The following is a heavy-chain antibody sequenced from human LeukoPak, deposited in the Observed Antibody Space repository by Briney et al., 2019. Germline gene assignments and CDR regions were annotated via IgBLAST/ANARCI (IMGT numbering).Heavy chain of an antibody. CDR1: GGSISSSSYY. J-gene: IGHJ4*02. Sequence: SETLSLTCTVSGGSISSSSYYWGWIRQPPGKGLEWIGSIYYSGSTYYNPSLKSRVTISADTSKNQFSLKLSSVTAADTAVYYCATTRPDSGWYDYWGQGILVTVSS. CDR3: ATTRPDSGWYDY. V-gene: IGHV4-39*01. CDR2: IYYSGST. D-gene: IGHD6-19*01.